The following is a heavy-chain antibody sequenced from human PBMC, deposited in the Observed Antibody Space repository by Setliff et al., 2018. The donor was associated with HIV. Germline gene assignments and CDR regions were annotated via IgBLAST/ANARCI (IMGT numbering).Heavy chain of an antibody. J-gene: IGHJ2*01. CDR1: GGSIRSDNYY. CDR3: ARSALWFGKADWYVDL. Sequence: KSSETLSLTCRVSGGSIRSDNYYWAWIRQPPGKRLEWIASIHHTGGTYYNPSLKSRVTMSVDTSKNQFSLKVRSVTAVDTAVYYCARSALWFGKADWYVDLWGRGTLVTVSS. D-gene: IGHD3-10*01. CDR2: IHHTGGT. V-gene: IGHV4-39*07.